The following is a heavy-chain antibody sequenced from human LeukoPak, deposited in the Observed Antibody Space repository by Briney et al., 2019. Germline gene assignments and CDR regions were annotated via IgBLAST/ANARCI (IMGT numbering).Heavy chain of an antibody. CDR1: GFTFSSYS. J-gene: IGHJ4*02. CDR2: ISSSSSTI. V-gene: IGHV3-48*01. Sequence: GGSLRLSCAASGFTFSSYSMNWVRQAPGKGLEWVSYISSSSSTIYYADSVKGRFTISRDNAKNSLYLQMNSLRAADTAVYYCARKGGVDYWGQGTLVTVSS. D-gene: IGHD3-16*01. CDR3: ARKGGVDY.